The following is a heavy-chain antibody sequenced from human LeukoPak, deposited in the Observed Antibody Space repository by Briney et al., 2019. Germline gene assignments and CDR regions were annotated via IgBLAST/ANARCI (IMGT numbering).Heavy chain of an antibody. CDR2: IKQDGSEK. Sequence: GGSLRLSCAASGFTFSSAWMSWVRQAPGKGLEWVANIKQDGSEKYYVDSVKGRFTISRDNAKNSLYLQMNSLRAEDTAVYYCARDQFYYYYGMDVWGQGTTVTVSS. V-gene: IGHV3-7*01. CDR3: ARDQFYYYYGMDV. J-gene: IGHJ6*02. CDR1: GFTFSSAW.